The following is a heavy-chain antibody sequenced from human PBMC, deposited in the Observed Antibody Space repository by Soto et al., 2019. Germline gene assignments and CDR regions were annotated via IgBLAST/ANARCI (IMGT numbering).Heavy chain of an antibody. V-gene: IGHV3-11*05. D-gene: IGHD2-2*03. J-gene: IGHJ4*02. CDR3: ARVGDGFPNDD. CDR1: GFAFSESY. CDR2: ISSSSYT. Sequence: QVQLVESGGGLVKPGGSLRLSCAASGFAFSESYMTWIRQAPGKGLEWVSYISSSSYTKYADSLKGRFTISRDNAKNSLYLQMNSLRAEDTAVYYCARVGDGFPNDDWGQGTLVTVSS.